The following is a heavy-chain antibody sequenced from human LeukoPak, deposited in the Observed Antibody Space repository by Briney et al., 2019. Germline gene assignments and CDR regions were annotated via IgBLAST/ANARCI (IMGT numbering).Heavy chain of an antibody. J-gene: IGHJ4*02. D-gene: IGHD3-22*01. V-gene: IGHV3-74*01. CDR3: AKIPYYYDSSGYYG. CDR1: GFTFSSHW. CDR2: INSDGSSP. Sequence: PGGSLRLSCAASGFTFSSHWMHWVRQGPGKGLVWVSRINSDGSSPTYEDSVKGRFTISRDNAKNTLYLQMKSLRAEDTAVYYCAKIPYYYDSSGYYGWGQGTLVTVSS.